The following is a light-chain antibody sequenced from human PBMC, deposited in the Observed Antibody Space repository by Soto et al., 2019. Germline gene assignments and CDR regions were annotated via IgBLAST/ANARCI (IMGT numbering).Light chain of an antibody. Sequence: EIVSTQSPGTLSLSPVERATLSCRASQSVSSSYLAWYQQKPGQAPRLLIYGASSRATGIPDRFSGSGSGTDFTLTISRLEPEDFAVYYCQQYGSSPPITFGPGTKVDIK. V-gene: IGKV3-20*01. CDR2: GAS. CDR1: QSVSSSY. CDR3: QQYGSSPPIT. J-gene: IGKJ3*01.